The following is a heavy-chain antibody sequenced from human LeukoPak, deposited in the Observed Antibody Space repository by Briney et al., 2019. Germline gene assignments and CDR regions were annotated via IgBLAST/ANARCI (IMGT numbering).Heavy chain of an antibody. CDR2: ISYDGYDK. Sequence: GGSLRLSCAASGFTFNDYAMYWVRQAPCKGLEWVTLISYDGYDKSYADSVRGRFTISRDNSRNTLYLQMDSLRSEDTAVYYCARDFFPVVDSTWYEIGYWGQGTLVTVSS. J-gene: IGHJ4*02. CDR1: GFTFNDYA. D-gene: IGHD2-21*01. CDR3: ARDFFPVVDSTWYEIGY. V-gene: IGHV3-30-3*01.